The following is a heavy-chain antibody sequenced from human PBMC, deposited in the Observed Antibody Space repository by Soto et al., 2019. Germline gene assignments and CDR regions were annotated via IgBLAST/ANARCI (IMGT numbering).Heavy chain of an antibody. D-gene: IGHD3-22*01. CDR3: AKDHFADYDNAGYGTH. J-gene: IGHJ4*02. CDR1: GFSIDSYA. CDR2: ISGSGDTT. Sequence: DVQLLESGGGLVQPGGSLRLSCVVSGFSIDSYAMHWVRQAPGKGLEWVSAISGSGDTTDYTDSVRGRFTISRDNSKNTVYLQMNSLRVEDTAVYFCAKDHFADYDNAGYGTHWGQGTRATVSS. V-gene: IGHV3-23*01.